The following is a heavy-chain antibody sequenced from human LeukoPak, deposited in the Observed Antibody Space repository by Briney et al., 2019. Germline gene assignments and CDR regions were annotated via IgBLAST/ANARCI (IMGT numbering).Heavy chain of an antibody. V-gene: IGHV3-23*01. CDR2: ISGSGGST. J-gene: IGHJ4*02. Sequence: HTGGSLRLSCAASGFTFSSYAMSWVRQAPGKGLEWVSAISGSGGSTYYADSVKGRFTISRDNSKNTLYLQMNSLRAEDTAVYYCAREWGGTRVPNYFDYWGQGTLVTVSS. CDR3: AREWGGTRVPNYFDY. D-gene: IGHD1-26*01. CDR1: GFTFSSYA.